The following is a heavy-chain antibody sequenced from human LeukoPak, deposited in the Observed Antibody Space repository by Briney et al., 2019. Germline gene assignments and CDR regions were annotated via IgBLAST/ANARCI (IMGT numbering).Heavy chain of an antibody. Sequence: GESLKISCKGSGYSFTSYWIGWVRQMPGKGLEWMGIIYPGDSDTRYSPSFQGQVTISADKSIGTAYLQWSSLKASDTAMYYCARLMTTVTPDSKLSSPFDYWGQGTLVTVSS. CDR1: GYSFTSYW. CDR2: IYPGDSDT. D-gene: IGHD4-17*01. J-gene: IGHJ4*02. CDR3: ARLMTTVTPDSKLSSPFDY. V-gene: IGHV5-51*01.